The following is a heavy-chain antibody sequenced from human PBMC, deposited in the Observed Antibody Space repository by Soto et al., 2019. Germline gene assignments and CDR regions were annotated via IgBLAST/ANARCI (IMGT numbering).Heavy chain of an antibody. CDR1: GYTFTSYD. Sequence: ASVKVSCKASGYTFTSYDINWVRQATGQGLEWMGWMNPNSGNTGYAQKFQGRVTMTRNTSISTAYMELSSLRSEDTAVYYCARIRAFGRVIAKSPDAFDIWGQGTMVTVSS. CDR2: MNPNSGNT. V-gene: IGHV1-8*01. D-gene: IGHD3-16*02. J-gene: IGHJ3*02. CDR3: ARIRAFGRVIAKSPDAFDI.